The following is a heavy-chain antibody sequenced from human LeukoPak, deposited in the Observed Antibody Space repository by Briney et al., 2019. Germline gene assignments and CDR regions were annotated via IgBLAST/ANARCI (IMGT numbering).Heavy chain of an antibody. CDR3: ARGVGSCVSLNPYYMDA. CDR1: GYRFTNYYW. D-gene: IGHD1-14*01. CDR2: IYPGHSDA. J-gene: IGHJ6*03. Sequence: GGSLKIPCKGPGYRFTNYYWIAWVRHMPGEGLEWVRFIYPGHSDARYSPTFQGQVTISADKSISTAYLQWNSIWASATAMSYCARGVGSCVSLNPYYMDAWGKGTTVTVSS. V-gene: IGHV5-51*01.